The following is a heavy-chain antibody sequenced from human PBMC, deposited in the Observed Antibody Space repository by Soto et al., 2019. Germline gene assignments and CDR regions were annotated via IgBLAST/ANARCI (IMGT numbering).Heavy chain of an antibody. CDR2: VSGRTGAT. V-gene: IGHV3-23*01. D-gene: IGHD3-9*01. CDR1: GFTFSTYA. J-gene: IGHJ4*02. Sequence: GGSLRLSCVASGFTFSTYALTWVRQAPGKGLEWVSTVSGRTGATYYADSVKGRFTISRDNSKNTLCLQMNSLRAEDTAIYYCARADILTDHYYPLPYFDYWGQGTLVTVSS. CDR3: ARADILTDHYYPLPYFDY.